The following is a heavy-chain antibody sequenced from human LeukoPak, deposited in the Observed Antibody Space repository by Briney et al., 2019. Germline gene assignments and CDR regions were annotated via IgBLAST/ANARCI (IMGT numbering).Heavy chain of an antibody. J-gene: IGHJ4*02. V-gene: IGHV1-69*04. Sequence: LNPSCKVSGGTFSSYAISWVRQAPGHGLEWMGRIIPILGIANYAQKFQGRVTITADKSTSTAYMELSSLRSEDTAVYYCARGLAYCGGDCYSQNYWGQGTLVTVSS. D-gene: IGHD2-21*02. CDR3: ARGLAYCGGDCYSQNY. CDR1: GGTFSSYA. CDR2: IIPILGIA.